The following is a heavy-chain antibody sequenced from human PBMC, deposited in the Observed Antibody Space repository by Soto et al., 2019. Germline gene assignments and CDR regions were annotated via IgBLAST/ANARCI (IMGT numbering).Heavy chain of an antibody. Sequence: GGSLRLSCAASGFTVSNNYMTWVRQAPGKGLEWVSVIYRGGSTYYADSVRGRFTISRDNSKNTLYLQMSSLRAEDTAVYYCARDTYGDNGQVLDYWGQGTLVTVSS. D-gene: IGHD4-17*01. CDR3: ARDTYGDNGQVLDY. CDR2: IYRGGST. J-gene: IGHJ4*02. CDR1: GFTVSNNY. V-gene: IGHV3-66*01.